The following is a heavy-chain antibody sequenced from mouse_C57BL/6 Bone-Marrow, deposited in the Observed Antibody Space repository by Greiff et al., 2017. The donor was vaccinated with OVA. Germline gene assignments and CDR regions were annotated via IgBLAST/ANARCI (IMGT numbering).Heavy chain of an antibody. CDR3: ARWVYGSSYLYFEY. CDR1: GYAFSSSW. J-gene: IGHJ2*01. V-gene: IGHV1-82*01. D-gene: IGHD1-1*01. Sequence: QVQLQQSGPELVKPGASVKISCKASGYAFSSSWMNWVKQRPGQGLEWIGRIYPGDGDTNYNGKFKGKATMTADKSSSTAYMQLSSLTSEDSAVYFCARWVYGSSYLYFEYWGKGTTLTVSS. CDR2: IYPGDGDT.